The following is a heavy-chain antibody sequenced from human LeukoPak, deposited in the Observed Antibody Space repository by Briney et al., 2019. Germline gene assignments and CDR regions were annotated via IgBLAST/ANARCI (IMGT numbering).Heavy chain of an antibody. CDR2: INPGDSDT. CDR1: GYSFTSYW. J-gene: IGHJ6*02. V-gene: IGHV5-51*01. D-gene: IGHD6-13*01. CDR3: ARPGLAAAGTLGYYYGMDV. Sequence: GESLKISCKGSGYSFTSYWIGWVRQMPGKGLEWMGIINPGDSDTRYSPSFQGQVTISADKSISTAYLQWSSLKASDTAMYYCARPGLAAAGTLGYYYGMDVWGQGTTVTVSS.